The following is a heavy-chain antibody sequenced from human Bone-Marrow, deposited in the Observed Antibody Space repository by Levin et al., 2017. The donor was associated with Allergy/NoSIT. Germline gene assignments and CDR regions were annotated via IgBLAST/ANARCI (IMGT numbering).Heavy chain of an antibody. J-gene: IGHJ4*02. D-gene: IGHD6-13*01. CDR1: GITFSNAW. CDR3: TTYSSSWYYFDY. CDR2: IKSSTDGGTT. Sequence: GESLKISCAASGITFSNAWMSWARQAPGKGLEWVGRIKSSTDGGTTEYAAPVKGRFSISRDDSKNTLYLQMNSLKTEDTVVYFCTTYSSSWYYFDYWGQGTLVTVSS. V-gene: IGHV3-15*01.